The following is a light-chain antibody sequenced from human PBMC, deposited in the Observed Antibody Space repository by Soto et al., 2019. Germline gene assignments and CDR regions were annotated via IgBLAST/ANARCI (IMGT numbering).Light chain of an antibody. CDR3: QQDSTEST. CDR1: QNVSNW. CDR2: KAS. J-gene: IGKJ2*01. Sequence: DVEMTQSPSTLPTSIGDRVTINCRASQNVSNWLAWYQQKPGKAPKLLIYKASRLESGVPSRFSASGSGTDFTLTINSLQSDDFATYFCQQDSTESTFGQGTKLEIK. V-gene: IGKV1-5*03.